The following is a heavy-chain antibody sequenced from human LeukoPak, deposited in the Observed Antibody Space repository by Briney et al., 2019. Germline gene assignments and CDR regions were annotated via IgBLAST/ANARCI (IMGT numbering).Heavy chain of an antibody. CDR3: ARVTTGAVYYYYYYMDV. Sequence: PSETLSLTCAVYGGSFSGYYWSWIRQPPGKGLGWIGEINHSGSTNYNPSLKSRVTISVDTSKNQFSLKLSSVTAADTAVYYCARVTTGAVYYYYYYMDVWGKGTTVTVSS. CDR1: GGSFSGYY. J-gene: IGHJ6*03. D-gene: IGHD4-11*01. CDR2: INHSGST. V-gene: IGHV4-34*01.